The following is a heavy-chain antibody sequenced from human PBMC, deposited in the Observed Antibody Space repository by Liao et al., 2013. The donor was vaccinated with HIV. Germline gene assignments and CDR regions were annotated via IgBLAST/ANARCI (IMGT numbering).Heavy chain of an antibody. CDR1: GGSISSGSYY. J-gene: IGHJ4*02. D-gene: IGHD3-10*01. CDR2: IYTSGST. CDR3: ARDRGYVDYFDY. Sequence: QVQLQESGPGLVKPSQTLSLTCTVSGGSISSGSYYWSWIRQPAGKGLEWIGRIYTSGSTNYNPSLKSRVTISIDTSKNQFSLKLSSVTAADTAVYYCARDRGYVDYFDYWGQGTLVTVSS. V-gene: IGHV4-61*02.